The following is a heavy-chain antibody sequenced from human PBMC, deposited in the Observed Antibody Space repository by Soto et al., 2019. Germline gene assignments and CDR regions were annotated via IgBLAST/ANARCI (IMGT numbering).Heavy chain of an antibody. CDR3: AHINTGTGGHFDY. CDR1: GFSLSASGMG. D-gene: IGHD2-8*02. CDR2: IFWDDDK. J-gene: IGHJ4*02. Sequence: QITLKESGPTLVKPTQTLTLTCTFSGFSLSASGMGVGWIRQPPEKALEWLALIFWDDDKRYSPSLKSRPTISKDTSKNQVVLTLTNVDPVDTATYYCAHINTGTGGHFDYWGQGTLVTVSS. V-gene: IGHV2-5*02.